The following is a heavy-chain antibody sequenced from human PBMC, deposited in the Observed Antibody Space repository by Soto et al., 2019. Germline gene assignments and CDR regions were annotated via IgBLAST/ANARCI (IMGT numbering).Heavy chain of an antibody. CDR2: ISSSSSYT. D-gene: IGHD3-9*01. Sequence: PGGSLRLSCAASGFTFSDYYMSWIRQAPGKGLEWVSYISSSSSYTNYADSVKGRFTISRDNAKNSLYLQMNSLRAEDTAVYYCARDADILTGSDAFDIWGKGTMVPVS. CDR1: GFTFSDYY. J-gene: IGHJ3*02. V-gene: IGHV3-11*05. CDR3: ARDADILTGSDAFDI.